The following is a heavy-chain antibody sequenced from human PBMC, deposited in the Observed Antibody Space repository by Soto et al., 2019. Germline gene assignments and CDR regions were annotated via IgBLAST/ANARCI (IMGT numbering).Heavy chain of an antibody. J-gene: IGHJ6*02. CDR3: ARDGDCSSTSCYGRHQYFGLDA. D-gene: IGHD2-2*01. CDR2: IIPIFGTA. CDR1: GYILTGYY. Sequence: SVMVSCKASGYILTGYYMHWVRQAPGQGLEWMGGIIPIFGTANYAQKFQGRVTITADKSTSTAYMELSSLRSEDTAVYYCARDGDCSSTSCYGRHQYFGLDAWGQRSTVTV. V-gene: IGHV1-69*06.